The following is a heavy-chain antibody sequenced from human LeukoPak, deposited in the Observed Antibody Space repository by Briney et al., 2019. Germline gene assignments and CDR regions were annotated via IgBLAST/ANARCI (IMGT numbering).Heavy chain of an antibody. CDR1: GYTFTGYY. D-gene: IGHD4-23*01. J-gene: IGHJ4*02. Sequence: ASVKVSCKASGYTFTGYYMHWVRQAPGQGLEWMGWINPNSGGTNYAQKFQGWVTMTRDTSISTAYMELSRLRSDDTAVYYCARAHGALTVGYDFDYWGQGTLVTVSS. CDR2: INPNSGGT. V-gene: IGHV1-2*04. CDR3: ARAHGALTVGYDFDY.